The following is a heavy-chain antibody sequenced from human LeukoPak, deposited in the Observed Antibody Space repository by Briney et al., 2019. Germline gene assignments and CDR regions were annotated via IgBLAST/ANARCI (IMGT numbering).Heavy chain of an antibody. CDR1: GGSISSSSYY. V-gene: IGHV4-39*01. CDR3: ARAVGSGVIWWFDP. CDR2: IYYSGST. J-gene: IGHJ5*02. Sequence: SETLSLTCTVSGGSISSSSYYWGWIRQPPGKGLEWVGIIYYSGSTYYNSSLKSRVTISVDMSKNQFSLKLNSVTAADTAVYYCARAVGSGVIWWFDPWGQGTLVTVSS. D-gene: IGHD3-16*02.